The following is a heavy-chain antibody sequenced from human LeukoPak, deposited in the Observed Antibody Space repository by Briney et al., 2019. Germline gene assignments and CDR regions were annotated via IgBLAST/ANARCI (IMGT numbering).Heavy chain of an antibody. J-gene: IGHJ4*02. D-gene: IGHD3-22*01. V-gene: IGHV3-74*01. CDR3: VRNSYDSSGYYDY. CDR2: IISDGSNT. Sequence: GGSLRLSCAASGFTFSSYWMHWVRQAPGKGLVWVSRIISDGSNTTYADSVKGRFTISRDNAKNTLYLQMSSLRAEDTAVYYCVRNSYDSSGYYDYWGQGTLVTVSS. CDR1: GFTFSSYW.